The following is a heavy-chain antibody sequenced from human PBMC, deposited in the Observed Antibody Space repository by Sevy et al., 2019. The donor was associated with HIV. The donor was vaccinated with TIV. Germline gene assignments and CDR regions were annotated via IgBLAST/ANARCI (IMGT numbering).Heavy chain of an antibody. Sequence: GGSLRLSCAGSGFSFRTNGMHWVRQAPGKGLDWEAVISKNGDYKSYADSVKGRFTISRDNSKNTLYLQMNSLRTEDTALYYCAKDNGYSIGWYPRFDPWGQGTLVTVSS. D-gene: IGHD5-18*01. J-gene: IGHJ5*02. V-gene: IGHV3-30*18. CDR2: ISKNGDYK. CDR1: GFSFRTNG. CDR3: AKDNGYSIGWYPRFDP.